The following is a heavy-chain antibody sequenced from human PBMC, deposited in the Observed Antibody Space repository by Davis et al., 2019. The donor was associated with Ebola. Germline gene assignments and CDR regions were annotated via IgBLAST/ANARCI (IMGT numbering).Heavy chain of an antibody. CDR3: ARDTGEWELPEGNYYYYYGMDV. J-gene: IGHJ6*02. D-gene: IGHD1-26*01. V-gene: IGHV3-30*03. Sequence: GESLKISCAASGFTFSSYGMHWVRQAPGKGLEWVAVISYDGSNKYYADSVKGRFTISRDNSKNTLYLQMNSLRAEDTAVYYCARDTGEWELPEGNYYYYYGMDVWGQGTTVTVSS. CDR2: ISYDGSNK. CDR1: GFTFSSYG.